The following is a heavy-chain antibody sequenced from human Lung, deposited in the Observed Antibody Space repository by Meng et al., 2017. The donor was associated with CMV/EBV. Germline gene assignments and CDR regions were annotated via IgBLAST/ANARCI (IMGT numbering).Heavy chain of an antibody. CDR2: IYPGDSDA. CDR3: ARLRDHFPDH. V-gene: IGHV5-51*01. CDR1: GYSFTSYW. D-gene: IGHD3-3*02. Sequence: XVSCKGSGYSFTSYWIGWVRQMPGKGLEWMGIIYPGDSDARYSPSFQGQVTISADKSISTAYLQWSSLKASDTAMYYCARLRDHFPDHWGQGPLVTVSS. J-gene: IGHJ4*02.